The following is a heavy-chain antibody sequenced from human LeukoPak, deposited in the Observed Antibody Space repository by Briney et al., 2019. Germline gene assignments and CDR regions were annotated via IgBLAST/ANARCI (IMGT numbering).Heavy chain of an antibody. Sequence: SETLSLTCTVSGGSIRSYYWSWIRQPPGKGLEWIGDIYYSGSANYNPSLKSRVTISIDTSKNQFSLKLSSVTAADTAVYFCARSFSEKFYFESWGQGTLVTVSS. D-gene: IGHD1-26*01. CDR2: IYYSGSA. V-gene: IGHV4-59*01. CDR1: GGSIRSYY. CDR3: ARSFSEKFYFES. J-gene: IGHJ4*02.